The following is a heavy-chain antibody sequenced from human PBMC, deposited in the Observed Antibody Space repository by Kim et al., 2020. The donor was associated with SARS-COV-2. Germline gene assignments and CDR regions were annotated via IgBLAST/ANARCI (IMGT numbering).Heavy chain of an antibody. CDR3: AKDYYDILTGTCDY. CDR1: GFTFSSYA. J-gene: IGHJ4*02. CDR2: ISGSGGST. D-gene: IGHD3-9*01. V-gene: IGHV3-23*01. Sequence: GGSLRLSCAPSGFTFSSYAMNWVRQAPGKGLEWVSSISGSGGSTYYADSVKGRFTISRDNSKNTLFLQMNSLRAEDTSVYYCAKDYYDILTGTCDYWGQG.